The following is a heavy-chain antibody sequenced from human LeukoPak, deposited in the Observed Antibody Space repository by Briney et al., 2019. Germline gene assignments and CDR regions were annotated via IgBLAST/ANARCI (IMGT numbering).Heavy chain of an antibody. V-gene: IGHV3-21*01. D-gene: IGHD6-19*01. CDR1: GFTFSSYS. CDR3: ARDQIGSSGWYLPDY. J-gene: IGHJ4*02. Sequence: GGSLRLSCAASGFTFSSYSMNWVRQAPGKGLEWVSSISGSSSYIYYADSVKGRFTISRDNAKNSLYLQMNSLRAEDTAVYYCARDQIGSSGWYLPDYWGQGTLVTVSS. CDR2: ISGSSSYI.